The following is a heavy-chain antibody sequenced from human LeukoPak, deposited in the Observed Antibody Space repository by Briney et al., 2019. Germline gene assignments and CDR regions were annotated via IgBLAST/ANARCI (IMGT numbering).Heavy chain of an antibody. Sequence: SETLSLTCTVSGGSISSNIYYWAWIRQPPGKGLEWIGSIYFSGTTYYNPSLKSRVTISVDTSKNQFSLDLSSVTAADTAVYFCARLSRTTSSCSHGGFYYYGLDVWGQGTTVTVSS. CDR3: ARLSRTTSSCSHGGFYYYGLDV. CDR1: GGSISSNIYY. D-gene: IGHD2-15*01. CDR2: IYFSGTT. V-gene: IGHV4-39*01. J-gene: IGHJ6*02.